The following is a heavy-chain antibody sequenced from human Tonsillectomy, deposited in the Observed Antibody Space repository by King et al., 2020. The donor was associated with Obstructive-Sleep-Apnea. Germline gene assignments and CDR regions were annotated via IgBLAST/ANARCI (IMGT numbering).Heavy chain of an antibody. J-gene: IGHJ4*02. CDR2: ISYDGRNK. Sequence: VQLVESGGGVVQPGRSLRLSCAASGFTFSSYAMHWVRQAPGKGLEGGAVISYDGRNKYYADSVKGRFTISRDNSKNTLYLQMNSLRAEDTAVYYCARGSWGYCSGGGCYGIDYWGQGTLVTVSS. D-gene: IGHD2-15*01. V-gene: IGHV3-30*04. CDR3: ARGSWGYCSGGGCYGIDY. CDR1: GFTFSSYA.